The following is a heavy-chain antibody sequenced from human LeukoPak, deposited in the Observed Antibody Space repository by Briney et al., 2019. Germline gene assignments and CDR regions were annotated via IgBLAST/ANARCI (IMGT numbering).Heavy chain of an antibody. V-gene: IGHV3-43*01. CDR1: GFTFDDYT. J-gene: IGHJ4*02. CDR2: ISWDGGST. CDR3: AKDGPIAVAGTISGSFDY. D-gene: IGHD6-19*01. Sequence: QPGGSLRLSCAASGFTFDDYTMHWVRQAPGEGLEWVSLISWDGGSTYYADSVKGRFTISRDNSKNSLYLQMNSLRTEDTALYYCAKDGPIAVAGTISGSFDYWGQGTLVTVSS.